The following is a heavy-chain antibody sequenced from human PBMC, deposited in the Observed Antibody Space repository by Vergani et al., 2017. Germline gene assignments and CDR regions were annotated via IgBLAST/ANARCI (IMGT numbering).Heavy chain of an antibody. CDR1: GFTFSSYE. D-gene: IGHD6-13*01. V-gene: IGHV3-48*03. CDR2: ISSSGSTI. CDR3: ARDRAAASGAFDI. Sequence: EVQLVESGGGLVQPGGSLRLSCAASGFTFSSYEMNWVRQAPGKGLEWVSYISSSGSTIYYADSVKGRLTISRDNAKNSLYLQMNSLRAEDTAVYYCARDRAAASGAFDIWGQGTMVTVSS. J-gene: IGHJ3*02.